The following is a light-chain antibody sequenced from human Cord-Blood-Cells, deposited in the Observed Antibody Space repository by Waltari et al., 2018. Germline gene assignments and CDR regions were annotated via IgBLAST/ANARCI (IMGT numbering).Light chain of an antibody. CDR2: DAS. Sequence: DIQLTQSPSTLSASVGDRVPLSCRASQSISSWLAWYQQKPGKAPKLLIYDASSLESGVPSRFSGSGSGTEFTLTISSLQPDDVATYYCQQYNSYRTFGQGTKVEIK. CDR3: QQYNSYRT. CDR1: QSISSW. V-gene: IGKV1-5*01. J-gene: IGKJ1*01.